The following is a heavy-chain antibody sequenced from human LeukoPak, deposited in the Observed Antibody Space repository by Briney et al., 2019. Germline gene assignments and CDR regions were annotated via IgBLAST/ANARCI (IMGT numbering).Heavy chain of an antibody. CDR2: NYYSWST. CDR1: GGPISSYY. Sequence: SETLSLPCTVSGGPISSYYWSWIRQPPAKGLDWIGYNYYSWSTNFKPPLTSRFTISVDTSKNQFSLKLSSVPAADTAVYYCARIPHDYILTGYDPFFDYWGQGTLVTVSS. D-gene: IGHD3-9*01. V-gene: IGHV4-59*12. J-gene: IGHJ4*02. CDR3: ARIPHDYILTGYDPFFDY.